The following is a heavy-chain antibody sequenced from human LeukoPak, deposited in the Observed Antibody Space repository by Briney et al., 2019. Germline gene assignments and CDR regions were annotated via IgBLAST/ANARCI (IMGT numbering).Heavy chain of an antibody. Sequence: GGSLRLSCAASGFTFSSYAMTWVRQAPGKGLEWVSTVSGRAGRTDYADSVKGRFTISRDNLKNTLYLQMNGLTAEDTAVYYCAKNRGHWFDGVCHNYYYMDVWGKGTTVTGSS. CDR3: AKNRGHWFDGVCHNYYYMDV. V-gene: IGHV3-23*01. J-gene: IGHJ6*03. CDR2: VSGRAGRT. CDR1: GFTFSSYA. D-gene: IGHD2-8*01.